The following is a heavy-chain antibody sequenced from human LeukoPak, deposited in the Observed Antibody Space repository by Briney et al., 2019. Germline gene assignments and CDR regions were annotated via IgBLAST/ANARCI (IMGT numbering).Heavy chain of an antibody. Sequence: GGSLRLSCAASGFTFSSYGMHWLRQAPGKGLEWVAVIWYDGSNKYYADSVKGRFTISRDNSKNTLYLQMNSLRAEDTAVYYCAKDMIPFTIFGKTDYWGQGTLVTVSS. D-gene: IGHD3-3*01. J-gene: IGHJ4*02. CDR3: AKDMIPFTIFGKTDY. CDR1: GFTFSSYG. V-gene: IGHV3-33*06. CDR2: IWYDGSNK.